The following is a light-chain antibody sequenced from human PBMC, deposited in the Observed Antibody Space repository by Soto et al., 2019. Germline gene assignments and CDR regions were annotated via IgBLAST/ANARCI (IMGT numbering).Light chain of an antibody. CDR1: SSDVGGYNY. J-gene: IGLJ1*01. CDR2: DVS. Sequence: QSALTQPASVSGCPGQSITISCTGTSSDVGGYNYVSWYQQYPGKAPKLMIYDVSNRPSGVSNRFSGSKSGNTASLTISGLQAEDEADYYCSSYTSSSPYVFGTGTKVTVL. V-gene: IGLV2-14*01. CDR3: SSYTSSSPYV.